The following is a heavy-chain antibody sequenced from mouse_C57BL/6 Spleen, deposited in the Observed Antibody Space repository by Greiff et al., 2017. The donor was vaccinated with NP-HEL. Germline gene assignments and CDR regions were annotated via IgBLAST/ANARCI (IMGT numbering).Heavy chain of an antibody. CDR3: ARQRDGGVYFDY. V-gene: IGHV1-82*01. CDR1: GYAFSSSW. CDR2: IYPGDGDT. J-gene: IGHJ2*01. D-gene: IGHD3-3*01. Sequence: VQRVESGPELVKPGASVKISCKASGYAFSSSWMNWVKQRPGKGLEWIGRIYPGDGDTNYNGKFKGKATLTADKSSSTAYMQLSSLTSEDSAVYFCARQRDGGVYFDYWGQGTTLTVSS.